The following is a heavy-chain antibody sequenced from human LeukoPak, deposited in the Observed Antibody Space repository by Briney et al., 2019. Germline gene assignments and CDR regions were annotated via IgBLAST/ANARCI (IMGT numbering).Heavy chain of an antibody. J-gene: IGHJ4*02. CDR1: GYTFTGYY. D-gene: IGHD3-10*01. CDR3: ARDRMVRGVTNNDY. Sequence: ASVKVSCKASGYTFTGYYMHWVRQAPGQGLEWMGWINPNSGGTNYAQKFQGRVTMTRDTSISTAYMELSRLRSDDTAVYYCARDRMVRGVTNNDYWGQGTPVTVSS. CDR2: INPNSGGT. V-gene: IGHV1-2*02.